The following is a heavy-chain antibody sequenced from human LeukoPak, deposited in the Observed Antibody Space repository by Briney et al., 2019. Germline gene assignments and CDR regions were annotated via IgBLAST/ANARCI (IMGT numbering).Heavy chain of an antibody. V-gene: IGHV3-23*01. J-gene: IGHJ4*02. CDR1: GFTFSNAW. D-gene: IGHD3-22*01. CDR3: AKDLEFDYYDSSGLFDY. Sequence: GGSLRLSCAASGFTFSNAWMSWVRQAPGKGLEWVSGISGSGGSTYYADSVKGRFTISRDNSKNTLYLQMNSLRAEDTAVYYCAKDLEFDYYDSSGLFDYWGQGTLVTVSS. CDR2: ISGSGGST.